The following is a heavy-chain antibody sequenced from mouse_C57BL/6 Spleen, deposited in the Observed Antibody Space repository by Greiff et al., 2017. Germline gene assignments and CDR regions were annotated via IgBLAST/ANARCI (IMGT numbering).Heavy chain of an antibody. D-gene: IGHD1-1*01. V-gene: IGHV1-64*01. J-gene: IGHJ3*01. CDR1: GYTFTSYW. CDR2: IHPNSGST. CDR3: ARSFYGSSSWFAY. Sequence: QVHVKQPGAELVKPGASVKLSCKASGYTFTSYWMHWVKQRPGQGLEWIGMIHPNSGSTNYNEKFKSKATLTVDKSSSTADMQLSRLTSEDSAVYYCARSFYGSSSWFAYWGQGTLVTVSA.